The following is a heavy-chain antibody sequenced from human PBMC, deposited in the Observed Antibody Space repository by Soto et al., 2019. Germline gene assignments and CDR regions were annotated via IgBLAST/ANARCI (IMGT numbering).Heavy chain of an antibody. CDR2: IKSKTDGGTT. V-gene: IGHV3-15*01. CDR1: GFTFSNAW. D-gene: IGHD3-3*01. Sequence: AGGSLRLSCAASGFTFSNAWMSWVRQAPGKGLEWVGRIKSKTDGGTTDYAAPVKGRFTISRDDSKNTLYLQMNSLKTEDTAVYYCTTWNYDFWSGYHSNWFDPWGQGTLVTVPQ. J-gene: IGHJ5*02. CDR3: TTWNYDFWSGYHSNWFDP.